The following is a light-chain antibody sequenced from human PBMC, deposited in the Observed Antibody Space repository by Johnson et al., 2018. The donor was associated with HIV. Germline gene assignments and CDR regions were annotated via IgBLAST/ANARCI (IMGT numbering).Light chain of an antibody. CDR2: ENN. CDR3: GTWDSSLSAGPYV. J-gene: IGLJ1*01. CDR1: SSNIGNNY. Sequence: QSVLTQPPSVSAAPGQKVTISCSGSSSNIGNNYVSWYQQLTGTAPKLLIYENNKRPSGIPDRFSGSKSGTSATLGITGLLTGDEADYYCGTWDSSLSAGPYVFGTGTKVTVL. V-gene: IGLV1-51*01.